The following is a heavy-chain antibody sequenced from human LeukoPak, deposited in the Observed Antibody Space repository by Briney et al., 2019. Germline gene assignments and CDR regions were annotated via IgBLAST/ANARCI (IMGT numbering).Heavy chain of an antibody. CDR1: GFTVSVNY. D-gene: IGHD5-18*01. J-gene: IGHJ4*02. Sequence: PGGSLRLSCEASGFTVSVNYVSWVRQAPGEGLEWVSTLYSGGSSHYADSVNGRFTISRDDSKNTLYLQMDTLRAEDTAVYYCARGYNYAFSFWGQGTLVTVTS. CDR3: ARGYNYAFSF. CDR2: LYSGGSS. V-gene: IGHV3-66*01.